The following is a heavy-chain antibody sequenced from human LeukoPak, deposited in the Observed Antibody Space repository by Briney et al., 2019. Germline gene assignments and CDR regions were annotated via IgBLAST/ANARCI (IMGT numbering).Heavy chain of an antibody. V-gene: IGHV3-21*04. CDR1: GFTFSTYS. D-gene: IGHD4-17*01. CDR2: ISSSGSFM. Sequence: PGGSLRLSCAASGFTFSTYSMNWVRQAPGKGLEWVSSISSSGSFMYYADSVKGRFTISRDNAKNSLYLQMNSLRAEDTAVYYCARDPTVTNFHDAFDIWGQGTMVTVSS. CDR3: ARDPTVTNFHDAFDI. J-gene: IGHJ3*02.